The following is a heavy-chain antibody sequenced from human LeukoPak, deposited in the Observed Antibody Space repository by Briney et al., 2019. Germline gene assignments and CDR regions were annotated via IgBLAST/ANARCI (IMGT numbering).Heavy chain of an antibody. V-gene: IGHV3-21*01. CDR1: GFTFSSYS. J-gene: IGHJ3*02. CDR3: AREGTYYYDSSGYTHAFDI. CDR2: ISSSSSYI. Sequence: PGGSLRLSCAASGFTFSSYSMNCVRQAPGKGLEWVSSISSSSSYIYYADSVKGRFTISRDNAKNSLYLQMNSLRAEDTAVYYCAREGTYYYDSSGYTHAFDIWGQGTMVTVSS. D-gene: IGHD3-22*01.